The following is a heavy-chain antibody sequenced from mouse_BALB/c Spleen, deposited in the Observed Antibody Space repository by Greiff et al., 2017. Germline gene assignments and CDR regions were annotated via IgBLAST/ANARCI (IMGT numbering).Heavy chain of an antibody. CDR3: ARGWGFWFAY. CDR1: GFTFSDYY. D-gene: IGHD2-3*01. CDR2: ISDGGSYT. Sequence: DVKLVESGGGLVKPGGSLKLSCAASGFTFSDYYMYWVRQTPEKRLEWVATISDGGSYTYYPDSVKGRFTISRDNAKNNLYLQMSSLKSEDTAMYYCARGWGFWFAYWGQGTLVTVSA. V-gene: IGHV5-4*02. J-gene: IGHJ3*01.